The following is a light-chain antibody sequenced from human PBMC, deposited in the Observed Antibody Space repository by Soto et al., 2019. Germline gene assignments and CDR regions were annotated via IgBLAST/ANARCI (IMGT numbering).Light chain of an antibody. CDR3: PQYGSSWT. V-gene: IGKV3-20*01. J-gene: IGKJ1*01. CDR2: GAS. Sequence: EIVLTQSPGTLSLSPGERATLSCRASQSVSSSYLAWYQQKPGQAPRLLIYGASSRATGIPDRFSGSGSGTDFTLPISRLEPEDFAVYYCPQYGSSWTFGHGTKVEIK. CDR1: QSVSSSY.